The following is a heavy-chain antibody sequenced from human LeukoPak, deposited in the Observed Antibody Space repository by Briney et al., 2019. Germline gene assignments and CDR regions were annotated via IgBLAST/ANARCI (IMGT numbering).Heavy chain of an antibody. CDR1: GGSISSYY. Sequence: SGTLSLTCTVSGGSISSYYWSWIRQPPGKGLEGIGYIYYSGSTNYKPSLKSRVTISVGASKNQSSLKLSSVTAADTAVYYCERSTPEYSSSWYGGRPYYYNYDGMDVWGQATTVTVSS. J-gene: IGHJ6*01. V-gene: IGHV4-59*01. D-gene: IGHD6-13*01. CDR3: ERSTPEYSSSWYGGRPYYYNYDGMDV. CDR2: IYYSGST.